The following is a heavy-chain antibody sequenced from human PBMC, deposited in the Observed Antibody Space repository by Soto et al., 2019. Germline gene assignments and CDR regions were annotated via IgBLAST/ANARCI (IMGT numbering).Heavy chain of an antibody. J-gene: IGHJ3*02. Sequence: SVKVSCKASGGMFHSSAINWVRQAPGQGLEWMGGIIPMYGSAKYAQRFQGRVTITADESTSTAYMELSSLRSEDTAVYYCARGYCSSTSCPLVDPLAIRGQGTMVHVSS. CDR3: ARGYCSSTSCPLVDPLAI. D-gene: IGHD2-2*01. CDR2: IIPMYGSA. V-gene: IGHV1-69*13. CDR1: GGMFHSSA.